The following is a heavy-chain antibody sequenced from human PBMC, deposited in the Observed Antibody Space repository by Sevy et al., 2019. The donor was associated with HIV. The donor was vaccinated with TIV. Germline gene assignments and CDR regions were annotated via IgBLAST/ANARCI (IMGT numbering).Heavy chain of an antibody. V-gene: IGHV4-61*02. CDR1: GGSISSGTYY. D-gene: IGHD6-19*01. J-gene: IGHJ4*02. CDR2: IYTSGST. Sequence: SETLSLTCTVSGGSISSGTYYWSWIRQPAGKGLEWIGRIYTSGSTSYNPFLKSRVTISVDTSKNQFSLKLSSVTAADTAVYYCAREGSSGWYGELDYWGQGTLVTVSS. CDR3: AREGSSGWYGELDY.